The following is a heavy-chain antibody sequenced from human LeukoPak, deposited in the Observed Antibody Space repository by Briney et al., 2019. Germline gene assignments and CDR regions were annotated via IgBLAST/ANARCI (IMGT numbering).Heavy chain of an antibody. V-gene: IGHV1-8*01. Sequence: EASVKVSCKASGYTFPNYDINWVRQATGQGLEWMGWMNFNSGNTGYAQKFQGRVTMTRNTALSTVYMELSSLKSEDTAIYYCAKVGLGNTAIHIWGQGTMVTVSS. CDR3: AKVGLGNTAIHI. CDR1: GYTFPNYD. CDR2: MNFNSGNT. J-gene: IGHJ3*02. D-gene: IGHD5-18*01.